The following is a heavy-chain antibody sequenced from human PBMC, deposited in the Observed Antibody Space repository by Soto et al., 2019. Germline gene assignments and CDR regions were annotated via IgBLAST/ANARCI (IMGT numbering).Heavy chain of an antibody. CDR1: GGSISAYY. J-gene: IGHJ6*02. CDR2: IHPGWGA. D-gene: IGHD3-10*01. CDR3: VRQGFGALHCLVDV. V-gene: IGHV4-59*08. Sequence: PSETLSLTCTISGGSISAYYWGWIRQPPGKGLEWIGYIHPGWGANYNPSLKSRVTISLDTSKTQISLELSSMTAADAALYYCVRQGFGALHCLVDVWGQGTTVTV.